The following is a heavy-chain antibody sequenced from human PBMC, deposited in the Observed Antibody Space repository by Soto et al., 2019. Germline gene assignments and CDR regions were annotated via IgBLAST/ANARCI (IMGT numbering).Heavy chain of an antibody. V-gene: IGHV1-3*01. D-gene: IGHD6-13*01. Sequence: QVQLVQSGAEVKKPGASVKVSCKASGYTFTSYAMHWVRQAPGQRLEWMGWINAGNGNTKYSQKFQGRVTITRDTSASTAYMELSSLRSEDTAVYYCARPHFSSSYYFDYWGQGTLVPVSS. J-gene: IGHJ4*02. CDR2: INAGNGNT. CDR1: GYTFTSYA. CDR3: ARPHFSSSYYFDY.